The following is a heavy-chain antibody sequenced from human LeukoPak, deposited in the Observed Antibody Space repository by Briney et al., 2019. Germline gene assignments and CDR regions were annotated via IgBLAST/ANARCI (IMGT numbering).Heavy chain of an antibody. Sequence: SDTLSLTCTVPGAPISTYHWSWIRQPPGKGLEWIGYIYYSGGTNYKPSLKSPVTISVDTSKNQFSLKLSSVTAADTAAYYCARVGDCGGDCSHFDYWGHGTLVTVSS. CDR3: ARVGDCGGDCSHFDY. V-gene: IGHV4-59*01. CDR2: IYYSGGT. CDR1: GAPISTYH. J-gene: IGHJ4*01. D-gene: IGHD2-21*02.